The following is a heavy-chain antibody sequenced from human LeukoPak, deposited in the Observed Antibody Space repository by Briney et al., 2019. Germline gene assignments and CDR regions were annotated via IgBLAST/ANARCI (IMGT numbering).Heavy chain of an antibody. V-gene: IGHV1-18*01. CDR1: GFRFTSYG. Sequence: ASVKVSCKTSGFRFTSYGISWVRQAPGQGLEWMGWTSPYNGNTKYEQKLQGRVTMTRDTSISTAYMELSRLRSDDTAVYYCASNQYSSGWYDWYYYYYMDVWGKGTTVTVSS. CDR2: TSPYNGNT. J-gene: IGHJ6*03. CDR3: ASNQYSSGWYDWYYYYYMDV. D-gene: IGHD6-19*01.